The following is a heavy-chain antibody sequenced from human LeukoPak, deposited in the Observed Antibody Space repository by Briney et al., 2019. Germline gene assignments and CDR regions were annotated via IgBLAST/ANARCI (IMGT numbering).Heavy chain of an antibody. V-gene: IGHV1-24*01. CDR1: GYTLTELS. Sequence: ASVKVSCKVSGYTLTELSMHWVRQAPGKGLEWMGGFDPEDGETIYAQKFQGRVTMTEDTSTDTAYMELSSLRSEDTAVYYCATAPPFGISSGWRTFDYWGQGTLVTVSS. CDR3: ATAPPFGISSGWRTFDY. D-gene: IGHD6-19*01. J-gene: IGHJ4*02. CDR2: FDPEDGET.